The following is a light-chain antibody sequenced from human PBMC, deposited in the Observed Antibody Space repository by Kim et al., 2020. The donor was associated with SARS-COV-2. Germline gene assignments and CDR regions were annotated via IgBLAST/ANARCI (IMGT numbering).Light chain of an antibody. J-gene: IGLJ2*01. Sequence: PGGTDTLTCASSSGPVTSGLFSYGFQQKPGHAPRTLIYDKRHRHSWTPARFSGSLLGGKAALTLSAAQPEDEADYYGLLSFSDSRVFGGGTQLTVL. CDR1: SGPVTSGLF. V-gene: IGLV7-46*01. CDR3: LLSFSDSRV. CDR2: DKR.